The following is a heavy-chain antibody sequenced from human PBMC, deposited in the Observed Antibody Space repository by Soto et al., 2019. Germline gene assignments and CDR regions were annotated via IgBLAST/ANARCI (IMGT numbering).Heavy chain of an antibody. Sequence: QVQLVQSGAEVKKPGSSVKVSCKASGGTFSSYAISWVRQAPGQGLEWMGGIIPIFGTANYAQKFQGRVTITADESTSTAYMELSSLRSEDTAVYYCARDGEMGVSGSYVDYFDYWGQGTLVTVSS. CDR3: ARDGEMGVSGSYVDYFDY. V-gene: IGHV1-69*12. J-gene: IGHJ4*02. CDR1: GGTFSSYA. CDR2: IIPIFGTA. D-gene: IGHD1-26*01.